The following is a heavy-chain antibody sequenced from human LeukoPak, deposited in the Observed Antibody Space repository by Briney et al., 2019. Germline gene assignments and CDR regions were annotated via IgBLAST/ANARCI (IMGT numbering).Heavy chain of an antibody. CDR3: ARDLSVGADY. V-gene: IGHV1-8*02. J-gene: IGHJ4*02. D-gene: IGHD1-26*01. Sequence: ASVKDSCKASGYTFTSYGISWVRQATGQGLEWMGWMNPNSGNTGYAQKFQGRVTMTRNTSISTAYMELSSLRSEDTAVYYCARDLSVGADYWGQGTLVTVSS. CDR2: MNPNSGNT. CDR1: GYTFTSYG.